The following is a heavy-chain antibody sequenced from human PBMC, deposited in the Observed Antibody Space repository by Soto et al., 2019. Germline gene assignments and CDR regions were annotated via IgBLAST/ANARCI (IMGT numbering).Heavy chain of an antibody. D-gene: IGHD5-12*01. J-gene: IGHJ4*02. CDR2: IYYSGST. V-gene: IGHV4-59*01. Sequence: SETLSLTCTVSGGSISSYYWSWIRQPPGKGLEWIGYIYYSGSTNYNPSLKSRVTISVDTSKNQFSLKLSSVTAADTAVYYCASTRDGYNAYDYWGQGTLVTVSS. CDR3: ASTRDGYNAYDY. CDR1: GGSISSYY.